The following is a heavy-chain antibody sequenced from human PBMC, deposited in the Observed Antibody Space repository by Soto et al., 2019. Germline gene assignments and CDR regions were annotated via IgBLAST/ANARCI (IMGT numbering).Heavy chain of an antibody. CDR2: INAGNGNT. Sequence: ASVKVSCKASGYTFTSYAMHWVRQAPGQRLEWMGWINAGNGNTKYSQKFQGRVTITRDTSASTAYMELSSLRSEDTAVYYCARWALAAGSDYSYYGMDGWGQGTAGTVSS. V-gene: IGHV1-3*01. CDR3: ARWALAAGSDYSYYGMDG. CDR1: GYTFTSYA. D-gene: IGHD6-13*01. J-gene: IGHJ6*02.